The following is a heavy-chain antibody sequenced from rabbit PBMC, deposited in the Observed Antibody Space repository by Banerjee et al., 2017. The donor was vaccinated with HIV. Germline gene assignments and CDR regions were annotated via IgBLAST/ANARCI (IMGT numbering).Heavy chain of an antibody. V-gene: IGHV1S40*01. Sequence: QSLEESGGDLVKPGASLTLTCTASGFSFTNNYYMCWVRQAPGKGLEWIACIYAGSSGSTYYASWAKGRFTISKTSSTTVTLQMTSLTAADTATYFCARDLAGSSYNLWGPGTLVTVS. CDR2: IYAGSSGST. D-gene: IGHD8-1*01. CDR3: ARDLAGSSYNL. CDR1: GFSFTNNYY. J-gene: IGHJ4*01.